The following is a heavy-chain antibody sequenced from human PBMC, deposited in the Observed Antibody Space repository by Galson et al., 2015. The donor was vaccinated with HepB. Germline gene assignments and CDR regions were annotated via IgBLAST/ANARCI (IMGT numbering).Heavy chain of an antibody. D-gene: IGHD3-22*01. J-gene: IGHJ4*02. CDR3: ARGPIKNSSGYPFDY. V-gene: IGHV1-46*01. CDR1: GYTFTSYY. Sequence: SVKVSCKASGYTFTSYYMHRVRQAPGQGLEWMGIINPSGGSTSYAQKFQGRVTMTRDTSTSTVYMELSSLRSEDTAVYYCARGPIKNSSGYPFDYWGQGTLVTVSS. CDR2: INPSGGST.